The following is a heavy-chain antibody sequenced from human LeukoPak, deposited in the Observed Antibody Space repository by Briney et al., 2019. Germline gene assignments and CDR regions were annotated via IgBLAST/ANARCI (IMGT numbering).Heavy chain of an antibody. J-gene: IGHJ5*02. CDR3: ARVHPYVWGSYRANNWFDP. D-gene: IGHD3-16*02. Sequence: SETLSLTCTLSGGSISTYYWSWVRQPPGKGLEWIGYIYYSGSTNYNPSLKSRVTISVDTSRNQFSLKLSSVTAADTAVYYCARVHPYVWGSYRANNWFDPWGQGTLVTVSS. CDR2: IYYSGST. CDR1: GGSISTYY. V-gene: IGHV4-59*12.